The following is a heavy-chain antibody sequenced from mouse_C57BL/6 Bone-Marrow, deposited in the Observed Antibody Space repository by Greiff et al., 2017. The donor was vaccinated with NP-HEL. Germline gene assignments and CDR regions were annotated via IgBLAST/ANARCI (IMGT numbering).Heavy chain of an antibody. D-gene: IGHD1-1*01. Sequence: QVQLQQSGAELVRPGASVKLSCKASGYTFTDYYINWVKQRPGQGLEWIARIYPGSGNTYYNEKFKGKATLTAEKSSSTAYMQLSSLTSEDSAVYFCAREGYYYGSLFDYWGQGTTLTVSS. V-gene: IGHV1-76*01. J-gene: IGHJ2*01. CDR1: GYTFTDYY. CDR2: IYPGSGNT. CDR3: AREGYYYGSLFDY.